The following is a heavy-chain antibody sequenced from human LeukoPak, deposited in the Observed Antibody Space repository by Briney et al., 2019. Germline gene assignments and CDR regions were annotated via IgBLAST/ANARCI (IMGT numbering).Heavy chain of an antibody. Sequence: PGGSLRLYCAASGFTFSSYWMSWVRQAPGKGLEWVANIKQDGSEKYYVDSVKGRFTISRDNAKNSLYLQMNSLRAEDTAVYYCARNRVLLWFGELSNPDYWGQGTLVTVSS. V-gene: IGHV3-7*01. D-gene: IGHD3-10*01. J-gene: IGHJ4*02. CDR2: IKQDGSEK. CDR1: GFTFSSYW. CDR3: ARNRVLLWFGELSNPDY.